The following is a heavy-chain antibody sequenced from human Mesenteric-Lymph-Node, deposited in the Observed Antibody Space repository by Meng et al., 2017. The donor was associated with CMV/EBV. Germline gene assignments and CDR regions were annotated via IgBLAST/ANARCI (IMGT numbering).Heavy chain of an antibody. D-gene: IGHD6-19*01. Sequence: GESLKISCVASGFSFSNHDMSWVRQAPGKGLEWVSVISGSGVTTHYADSVKGRFTISRDNSKNMVFLQMNSLRVEDTAIYYCARKSSASGWFSDYWGQGTLVTVSS. J-gene: IGHJ4*02. V-gene: IGHV3-23*01. CDR1: GFSFSNHD. CDR2: ISGSGVTT. CDR3: ARKSSASGWFSDY.